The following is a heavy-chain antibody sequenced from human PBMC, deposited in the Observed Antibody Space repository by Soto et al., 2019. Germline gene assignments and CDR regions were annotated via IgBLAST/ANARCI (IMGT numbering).Heavy chain of an antibody. CDR2: ISSAGSKK. D-gene: IGHD4-17*01. J-gene: IGHJ4*02. CDR1: GFSFSGFA. CDR3: ATATCHDYGDFCFTFDY. Sequence: QVHLVESGGGVVQPGRSLRLSCAASGFSFSGFAMHWVRQAPVKGLEWVALISSAGSKKSYADSVKGRFTISRDNSKNTMNLQMNSLRPQDTAVYYCATATCHDYGDFCFTFDYWGQGILVTVSS. V-gene: IGHV3-30-3*01.